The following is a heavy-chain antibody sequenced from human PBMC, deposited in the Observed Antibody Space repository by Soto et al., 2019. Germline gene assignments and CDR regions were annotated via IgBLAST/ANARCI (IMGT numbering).Heavy chain of an antibody. Sequence: SETLSLTCTVSGDSVSSGGYFWSWIRQSPGKGLEWIGHIHNSVNTEYNPPLKSRVTISIDTSKNHFSLKLRSVTAADTAVYYCARTDSAVRWAAWYWGQGTLVTVSS. V-gene: IGHV4-61*03. CDR2: IHNSVNT. D-gene: IGHD1-26*01. CDR3: ARTDSAVRWAAWY. J-gene: IGHJ1*01. CDR1: GDSVSSGGYF.